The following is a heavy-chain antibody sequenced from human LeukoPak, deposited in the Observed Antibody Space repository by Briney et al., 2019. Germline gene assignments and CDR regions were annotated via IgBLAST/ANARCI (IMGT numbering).Heavy chain of an antibody. V-gene: IGHV4-59*08. CDR1: GGSISSYY. D-gene: IGHD3-22*01. CDR2: IYYSGST. J-gene: IGHJ5*02. Sequence: PSETLSLTCTVSGGSISSYYWSWIRQPPGKGLEWIGYIYYSGSTNYNPSLKSRVTISVDTSKNQFSLRLSSVTAADTAVYYCARGRPDDSRPYHNFFDPWGQGARVTVSS. CDR3: ARGRPDDSRPYHNFFDP.